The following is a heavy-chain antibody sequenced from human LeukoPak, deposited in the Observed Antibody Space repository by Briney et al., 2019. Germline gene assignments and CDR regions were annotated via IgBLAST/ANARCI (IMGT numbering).Heavy chain of an antibody. CDR3: ARSARGYSRDY. CDR1: GFSFSDSE. D-gene: IGHD2-21*01. Sequence: GGSLRLSCAASGFSFSDSEMNWLRQAPGKGLEWVSYISTGGNTVYYADSVKGRFTISRDNAKNSLYLQVNSLRAEDTAVYYCARSARGYSRDYWGQGTLVTVHS. CDR2: ISTGGNTV. V-gene: IGHV3-48*03. J-gene: IGHJ4*02.